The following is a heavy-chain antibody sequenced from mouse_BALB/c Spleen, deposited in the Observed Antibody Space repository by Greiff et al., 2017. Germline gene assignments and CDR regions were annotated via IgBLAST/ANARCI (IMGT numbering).Heavy chain of an antibody. CDR3: ASRGYGSSYDY. CDR2: ISYDGSN. V-gene: IGHV3-6*02. Sequence: ESGPGLVKPSQSLSLTCSVTGYSITSGYYWNWIRQFPGNKLEWMGYISYDGSNNYNPSLKNRISITRDTSKNQFFLKLNSVTTEDTATYYCASRGYGSSYDYWGQGTTLTVSS. CDR1: GYSITSGYY. J-gene: IGHJ2*01. D-gene: IGHD1-1*01.